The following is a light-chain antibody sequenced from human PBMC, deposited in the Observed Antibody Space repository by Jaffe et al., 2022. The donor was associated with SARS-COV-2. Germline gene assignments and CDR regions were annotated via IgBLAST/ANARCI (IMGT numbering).Light chain of an antibody. CDR1: RGVSSSY. CDR2: AAS. V-gene: IGKV3-20*01. J-gene: IGKJ1*01. CDR3: QQYVLSPWT. Sequence: EIVLTQSPGNLSVSPGERATLSCRASRGVSSSYFAWYQQRPGQAPRLLIHAASNRAAGISDRFSGSGSGTDFSLTISRVEPEDVAVYYCQQYVLSPWTFGQGTRVEIK.